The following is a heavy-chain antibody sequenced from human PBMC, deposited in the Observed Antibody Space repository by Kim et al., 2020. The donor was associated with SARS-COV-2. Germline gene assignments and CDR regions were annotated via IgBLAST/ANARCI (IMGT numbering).Heavy chain of an antibody. CDR3: AAHYSGSYYRYFDL. D-gene: IGHD1-26*01. Sequence: SETLSLTCTVSGGSISSYYWSWIRQPPGKGLEWIGYIYYSGSTNYNPSLKSRVTISVDTSKNQFSLKLSSVTAADTAVYYCAAHYSGSYYRYFDLWGRGTLVTVSS. CDR1: GGSISSYY. CDR2: IYYSGST. J-gene: IGHJ2*01. V-gene: IGHV4-59*01.